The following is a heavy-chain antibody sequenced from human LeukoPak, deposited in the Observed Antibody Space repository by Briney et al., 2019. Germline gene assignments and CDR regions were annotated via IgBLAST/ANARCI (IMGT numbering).Heavy chain of an antibody. CDR3: ASSATKIMVYGEYFQH. CDR2: IYYSGST. CDR1: GGSISSSSYY. V-gene: IGHV4-39*01. D-gene: IGHD2-8*01. Sequence: SETLSLTCTVSGGSISSSSYYWGWIRQPPGKGLEWIGSIYYSGSTYYNPSLKSRVTISVDTSKTQFSLKLSSVPAADTAVSYCASSATKIMVYGEYFQHWGQGTLVTVSS. J-gene: IGHJ1*01.